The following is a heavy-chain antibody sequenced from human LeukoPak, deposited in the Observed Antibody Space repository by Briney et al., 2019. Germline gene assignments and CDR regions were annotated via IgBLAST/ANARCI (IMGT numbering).Heavy chain of an antibody. CDR2: ISGSGGST. CDR1: GFTFSSYA. J-gene: IGHJ4*02. V-gene: IGHV3-23*01. Sequence: GGSLRLSCAASGFTFSSYAMSWVRQAPGKGLEWVSSISGSGGSTYYGDSVKGRFTISRDNSKNTLYLQMNSLRAEDTAVYYYAKDWRWEKPHYFDYWGQGTLVTVSS. CDR3: AKDWRWEKPHYFDY. D-gene: IGHD1-26*01.